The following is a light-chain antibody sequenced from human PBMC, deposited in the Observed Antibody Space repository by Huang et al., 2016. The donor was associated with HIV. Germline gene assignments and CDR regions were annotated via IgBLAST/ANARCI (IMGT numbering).Light chain of an antibody. CDR1: QDINNY. CDR3: QQFDNLPFT. J-gene: IGKJ5*01. Sequence: DIQMTQSPSSLSASVGDRVTITCQASQDINNYVNWFQQKPGKAPNLLIYDASNWKPGVPSRFSGSRSGTDFTFTITNLQPEDIGTYYCQQFDNLPFTFGQGTRLEMK. V-gene: IGKV1-33*01. CDR2: DAS.